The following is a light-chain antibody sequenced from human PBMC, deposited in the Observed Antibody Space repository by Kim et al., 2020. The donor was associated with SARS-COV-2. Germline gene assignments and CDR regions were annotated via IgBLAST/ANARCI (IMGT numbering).Light chain of an antibody. V-gene: IGLV7-43*01. CDR3: LLYYGGAYV. Sequence: QTVVTQEPSLTVSPGGTVTLTCASSTGAVTSGNYPNWFQQKPGQAPRTLIYSTSDKDSWTPARFSGSLLGGKAALTLSGVQPEDEAEYYCLLYYGGAYVFGTGTKSPS. J-gene: IGLJ1*01. CDR1: TGAVTSGNY. CDR2: STS.